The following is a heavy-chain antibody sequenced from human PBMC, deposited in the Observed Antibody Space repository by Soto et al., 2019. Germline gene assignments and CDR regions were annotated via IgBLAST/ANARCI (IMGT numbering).Heavy chain of an antibody. J-gene: IGHJ2*01. CDR3: VRGWHSFYL. D-gene: IGHD6-13*01. CDR1: GFSMSDHY. CDR2: TKKKTENYIT. V-gene: IGHV3-72*01. Sequence: EVQLVDSGGGLVQPGGSLRLSCVASGFSMSDHYMDWVRQAPGKGLEWLGRTKKKTENYITDHAASVEGRFTISRDESKNSLYLQMNSLKTEDTAVYYCVRGWHSFYLWGRGTLVTVSS.